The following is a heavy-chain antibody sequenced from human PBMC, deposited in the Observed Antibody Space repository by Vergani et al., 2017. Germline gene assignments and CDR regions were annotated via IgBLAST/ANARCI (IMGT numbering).Heavy chain of an antibody. Sequence: QVQLVESGGGVVQPGRSLRLSCAASGFTFSSYGMHWVRQAPGKGLEWVAVIWYDGSNKYYADSVKGRFTISRDNSKNSLYLQMNSLRAEDTAVYYCARYDLHIYSSSWPVFDYWGQGTLVTVSS. CDR3: ARYDLHIYSSSWPVFDY. D-gene: IGHD6-13*01. V-gene: IGHV3-33*01. CDR1: GFTFSSYG. J-gene: IGHJ4*02. CDR2: IWYDGSNK.